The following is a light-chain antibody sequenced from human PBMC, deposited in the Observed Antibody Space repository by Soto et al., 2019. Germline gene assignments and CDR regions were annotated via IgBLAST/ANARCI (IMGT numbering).Light chain of an antibody. V-gene: IGLV2-23*01. CDR1: SSDVGSSNL. CDR2: EGS. CDR3: CSFARSSTFYV. Sequence: QSVLTQPASVSASPGQSITISCTGTSSDVGSSNLVPWYQHHPGKAPKLIIYEGSRRPSGVSGRFSGSKSGNTASLTISGLQADDEADYYCCSFARSSTFYVFGTGTKVTVL. J-gene: IGLJ1*01.